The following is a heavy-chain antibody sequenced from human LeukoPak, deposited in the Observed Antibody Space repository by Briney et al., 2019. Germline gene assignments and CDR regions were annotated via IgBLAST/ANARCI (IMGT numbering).Heavy chain of an antibody. D-gene: IGHD1-26*01. CDR1: GFTFSSYA. Sequence: GGSLRLSCIASGFTFSSYAMGWVRQAPGKGLEWVSAISGSGVTTHYAGSVQGRFSISRDNSKNTLYLQMNSLRVEDTALYYCVKKVVVGATSPYSDFQDWGQGTLVTVSS. J-gene: IGHJ1*01. CDR2: ISGSGVTT. V-gene: IGHV3-23*01. CDR3: VKKVVVGATSPYSDFQD.